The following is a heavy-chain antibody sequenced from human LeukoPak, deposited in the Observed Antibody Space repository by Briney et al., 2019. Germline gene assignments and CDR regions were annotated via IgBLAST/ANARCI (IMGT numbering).Heavy chain of an antibody. CDR3: VRAAILVAGTGWFDP. CDR2: ISYNGGAT. D-gene: IGHD6-19*01. J-gene: IGHJ5*02. Sequence: GGSLRLSCSASGFRFSDYGVYWVRQAPGKRLEYVSGISYNGGATNYADSVKGRFTISRDNSKNTLYLQMSSLRSEDTAVYHCVRAAILVAGTGWFDPWGQGTLVTVSS. CDR1: GFRFSDYG. V-gene: IGHV3-64D*06.